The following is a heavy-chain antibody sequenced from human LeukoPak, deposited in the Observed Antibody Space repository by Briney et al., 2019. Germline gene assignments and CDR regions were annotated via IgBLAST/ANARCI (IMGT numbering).Heavy chain of an antibody. Sequence: SETLSLTCTVSGVSISSYYWSWIRQPPGKGLEWIGYISYTENTDYNPSLRSRVTISVDTSKNQFSLTLTSVTAADTAVYYCTREPDTVTGGVWGQGTRVTVSS. V-gene: IGHV4-59*01. CDR2: ISYTENT. CDR3: TREPDTVTGGV. CDR1: GVSISSYY. J-gene: IGHJ4*02. D-gene: IGHD4-17*01.